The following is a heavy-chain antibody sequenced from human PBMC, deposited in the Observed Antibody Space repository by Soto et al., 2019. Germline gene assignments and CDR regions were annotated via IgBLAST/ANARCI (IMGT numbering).Heavy chain of an antibody. CDR3: ARVRGYYYSGMDV. CDR1: GGSISSYY. V-gene: IGHV4-59*01. J-gene: IGHJ6*02. D-gene: IGHD3-10*01. Sequence: PSETLSLTCTVSGGSISSYYWSWIRQPPGKGLEWIGYIYYSGSTNYNPSLKSRVTISVDTSKNQFSLKLSSVTAADTAVYYCARVRGYYYSGMDVGGQGTTVTVSS. CDR2: IYYSGST.